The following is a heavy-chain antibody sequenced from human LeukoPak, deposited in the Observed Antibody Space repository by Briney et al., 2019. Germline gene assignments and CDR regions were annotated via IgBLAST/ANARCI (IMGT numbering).Heavy chain of an antibody. CDR3: AKDIYGDYGGLDY. Sequence: GGSLRLSCVASGFSFSTYAMAWVRQAPGRGLQWVSGMVGSGTTYYADSVKGRFTISRDNSKNTVYLQMNSLRVEDTAIYYCAKDIYGDYGGLDYWGQGTLVTVSS. J-gene: IGHJ4*02. CDR2: MVGSGTT. V-gene: IGHV3-23*01. CDR1: GFSFSTYA. D-gene: IGHD4-17*01.